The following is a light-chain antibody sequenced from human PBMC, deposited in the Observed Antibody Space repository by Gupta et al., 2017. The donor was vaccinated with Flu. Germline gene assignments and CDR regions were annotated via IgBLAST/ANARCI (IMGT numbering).Light chain of an antibody. CDR2: DAS. CDR3: QQYDKSPGT. CDR1: QSVNSNY. Sequence: DIVLTQSPDTVSLSPGERATLSCRASQSVNSNYLAWYQQKPGQAPRLLIYDASSRATGIPDRFSGSGSGTDFTLTISRLEPEDFAVYFCQQYDKSPGTFGQGTRVEVK. V-gene: IGKV3-20*01. J-gene: IGKJ1*01.